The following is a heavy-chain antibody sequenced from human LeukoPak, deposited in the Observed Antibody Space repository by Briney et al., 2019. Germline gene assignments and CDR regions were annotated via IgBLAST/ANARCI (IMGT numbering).Heavy chain of an antibody. CDR1: GYTCTSYG. D-gene: IGHD2-2*01. V-gene: IGHV1-18*01. CDR2: ISAYNGNT. CDR3: ARDQQGEDIVVVPAAENWFDP. J-gene: IGHJ5*02. Sequence: ASVKVSCKASGYTCTSYGISWVRQAPGQGLEWMGWISAYNGNTNYAQKLQGRVTMTTDTSTSTAYMELRSLRSDDTAVYYCARDQQGEDIVVVPAAENWFDPWGQGTLVTVSS.